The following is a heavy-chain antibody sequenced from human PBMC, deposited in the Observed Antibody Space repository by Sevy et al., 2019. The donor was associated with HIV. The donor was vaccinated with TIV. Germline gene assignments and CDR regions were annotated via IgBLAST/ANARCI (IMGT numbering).Heavy chain of an antibody. CDR3: ARDCSSTSCLWGLDV. CDR1: GFTFSSYW. J-gene: IGHJ6*02. Sequence: GRSLRLSCAASGFTFSSYWMTWVRQAPGKGLEWVANIKKDGSEKYYVDSVKGRFTISRDNAKKSLHLQMNSLRAEDTAVYYCARDCSSTSCLWGLDVWGQGTTVTVSS. D-gene: IGHD2-2*01. V-gene: IGHV3-7*03. CDR2: IKKDGSEK.